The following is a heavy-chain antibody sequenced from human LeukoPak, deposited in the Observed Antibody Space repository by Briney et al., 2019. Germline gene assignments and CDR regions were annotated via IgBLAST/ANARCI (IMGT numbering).Heavy chain of an antibody. Sequence: SETLSLTCTDSGGSISSYYWSWIRQPPGKGLEWIGYIYYSGNTNYNPSLKSRVTISVDTSKNQFSLKLSSVTAADTAVYYCATSIVGATEFDNWGQGTLVIVSS. V-gene: IGHV4-59*01. J-gene: IGHJ4*02. D-gene: IGHD1-26*01. CDR2: IYYSGNT. CDR3: ATSIVGATEFDN. CDR1: GGSISSYY.